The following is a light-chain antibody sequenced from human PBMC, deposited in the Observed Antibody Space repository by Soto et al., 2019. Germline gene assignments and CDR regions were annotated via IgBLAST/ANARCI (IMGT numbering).Light chain of an antibody. J-gene: IGLJ3*02. Sequence: QSALTQPASVSGSPGQSITISCTGTSSDVGGYEYVSWYQQHPGKAPKVIIYEVSNRPSGVSLRFAGSKSGNTASLTISGLQFEDEADYYCGSYRGSDTPVFGGGTKLTVL. CDR1: SSDVGGYEY. V-gene: IGLV2-14*01. CDR2: EVS. CDR3: GSYRGSDTPV.